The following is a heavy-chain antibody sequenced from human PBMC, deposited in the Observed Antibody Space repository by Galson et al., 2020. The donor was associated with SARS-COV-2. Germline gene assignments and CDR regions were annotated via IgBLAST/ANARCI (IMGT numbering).Heavy chain of an antibody. Sequence: SETLSLTCAVYGGSFSDYYWTWIRQPPGKGLEWIGEVHHSGTTNYNSSLKSRVTISVDTAKNQFSLKLSSVTAADTAVYYCAGRNRDINMVVGVIAAVNYHFDGWGQGTLVTVAS. D-gene: IGHD3-22*01. CDR1: GGSFSDYY. V-gene: IGHV4-34*01. CDR2: VHHSGTT. CDR3: AGRNRDINMVVGVIAAVNYHFDG. J-gene: IGHJ4*02.